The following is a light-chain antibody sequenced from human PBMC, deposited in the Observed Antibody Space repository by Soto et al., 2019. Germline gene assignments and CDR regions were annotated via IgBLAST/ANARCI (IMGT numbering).Light chain of an antibody. CDR3: QQYGTTPLT. J-gene: IGKJ4*01. Sequence: EIVLTQSPGTLSLSPGERATLSCIASQSVGNNYLVWYQQKPGQAPRFLMYDASTTATGIPDRFSGSGSGTDFTLNLTRLEPEDFAVYYCQQYGTTPLTFGGGTWVEIK. V-gene: IGKV3-20*01. CDR1: QSVGNNY. CDR2: DAS.